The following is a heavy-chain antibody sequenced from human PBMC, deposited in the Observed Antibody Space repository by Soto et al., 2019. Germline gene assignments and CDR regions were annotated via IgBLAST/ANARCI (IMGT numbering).Heavy chain of an antibody. CDR3: ARVNKVAAAGSYYYAMDV. D-gene: IGHD6-13*01. Sequence: EVQLVESGGGLVQPGGSLRLSCAASGFPFSRYDMDWVRQATGKGLEWVSTIGTDVDTYFPDSVKGRFTISRENAKNSLYLQMNGLRAEDTAVYYCARVNKVAAAGSYYYAMDVWGQGTTVTVSS. CDR2: IGTDVDT. CDR1: GFPFSRYD. J-gene: IGHJ6*02. V-gene: IGHV3-13*01.